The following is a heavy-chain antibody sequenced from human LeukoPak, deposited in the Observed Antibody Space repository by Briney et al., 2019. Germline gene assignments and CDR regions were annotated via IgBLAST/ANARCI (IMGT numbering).Heavy chain of an antibody. CDR1: GGSISSYY. J-gene: IGHJ4*02. CDR3: ATGRYTGYGAFDY. V-gene: IGHV4-4*07. CDR2: IYTTGST. Sequence: SETLSLTCTVSGGSISSYYWTWIRQPAGKGLEWIGRIYTTGSTNYNPSLNSRVTMSVDTSKNQFSLKLSSVTAADTAVYYCATGRYTGYGAFDYWGQGILVIVSS. D-gene: IGHD5-12*01.